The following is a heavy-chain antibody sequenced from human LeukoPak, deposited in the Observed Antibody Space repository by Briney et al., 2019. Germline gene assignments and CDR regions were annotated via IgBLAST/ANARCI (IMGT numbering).Heavy chain of an antibody. CDR3: ARWKAAAYKYYFDY. Sequence: GASVKVSCKASGYTFTSYDSNWVRQATGQGLAWMGWMNPNSGNTGYAQKFQGRVTMTRNTSISAAYMELSSLRSEDTAVYYCARWKAAAYKYYFDYWGQGTLVTVSS. J-gene: IGHJ4*02. D-gene: IGHD6-13*01. CDR2: MNPNSGNT. CDR1: GYTFTSYD. V-gene: IGHV1-8*01.